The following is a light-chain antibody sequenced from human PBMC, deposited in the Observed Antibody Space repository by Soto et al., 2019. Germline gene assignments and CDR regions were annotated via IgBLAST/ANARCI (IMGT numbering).Light chain of an antibody. V-gene: IGKV2-30*01. CDR2: KVS. CDR1: QSLVDSDGNTY. J-gene: IGKJ4*01. CDR3: MQGTHWPLT. Sequence: DVVLTQSPLSLPVTLGQPASISCRSSQSLVDSDGNTYLNWFHQRPGQSPRRLIYKVSNRDSGVPDRFSVSGSGTDFTLKISRVEADDIGRYYCMQGTHWPLTFGGGTKVEIK.